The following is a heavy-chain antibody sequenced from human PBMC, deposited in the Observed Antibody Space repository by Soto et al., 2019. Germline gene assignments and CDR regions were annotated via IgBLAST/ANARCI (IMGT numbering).Heavy chain of an antibody. V-gene: IGHV4-39*01. CDR1: GGSISSSSYY. CDR2: IYYSGST. Sequence: QLQLQESGPGLVKPSETLSLTCTVSGGSISSSSYYWGWIRQPPGKGLEWIGSIYYSGSTYYNPSLKSRVTLSVDTSKNQFSLKLSSVTAADTAVYYCARNAHFGGYFDYWGQGTLVTVSS. J-gene: IGHJ4*02. CDR3: ARNAHFGGYFDY. D-gene: IGHD2-2*01.